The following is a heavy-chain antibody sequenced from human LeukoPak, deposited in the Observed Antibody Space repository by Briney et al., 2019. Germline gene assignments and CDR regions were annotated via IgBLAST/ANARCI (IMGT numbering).Heavy chain of an antibody. V-gene: IGHV3-23*01. CDR1: GFTVSSFD. J-gene: IGHJ1*01. D-gene: IGHD3-22*01. Sequence: GGSLRLSCAASGFTVSSFDMTWVRQAPGKGLEWVSTISVSATNTYYADSVKGRFIISRDNSKNTLYLQMNSLRADDTAVYYCATITSMRVVLISWGQGTLVTVSS. CDR2: ISVSATNT. CDR3: ATITSMRVVLIS.